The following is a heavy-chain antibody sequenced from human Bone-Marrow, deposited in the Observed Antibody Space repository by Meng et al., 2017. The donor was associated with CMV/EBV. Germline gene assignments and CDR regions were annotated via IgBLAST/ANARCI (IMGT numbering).Heavy chain of an antibody. D-gene: IGHD3-16*01. J-gene: IGHJ4*02. Sequence: ASVKVSCKASGYTFTSYDINWVRQATGQGLEWMGWMNPNSGNTGYAQKFQGRVTMTRNTSISTAYMELSSLRSEDTAVYYCARELSSPRGSYFDYWGQGTLVTVSS. CDR1: GYTFTSYD. CDR3: ARELSSPRGSYFDY. V-gene: IGHV1-8*01. CDR2: MNPNSGNT.